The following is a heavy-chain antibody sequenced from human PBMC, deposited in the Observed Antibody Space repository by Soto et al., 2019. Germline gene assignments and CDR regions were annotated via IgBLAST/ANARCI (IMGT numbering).Heavy chain of an antibody. Sequence: EVQLMESGGGLVQPGGSLRLSCAASGFTFTNYWTHWVRQAPGKGLVWVSCIGGDGSTTYADSVKGRFTLSIDNAKNTVYLQMNSLRAEETAMYYCARDGGSADIDFDYWGQGTLVTVSS. CDR3: ARDGGSADIDFDY. CDR2: IGGDGST. D-gene: IGHD2-15*01. CDR1: GFTFTNYW. V-gene: IGHV3-74*01. J-gene: IGHJ4*02.